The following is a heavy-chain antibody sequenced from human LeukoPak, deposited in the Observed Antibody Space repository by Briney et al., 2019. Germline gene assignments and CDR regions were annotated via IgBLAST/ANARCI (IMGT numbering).Heavy chain of an antibody. CDR3: ARWTRTGATGSLDY. V-gene: IGHV1-18*01. D-gene: IGHD1-26*01. CDR1: GYTFTNYG. J-gene: IGHJ4*02. Sequence: ASVKVSCKASGYTFTNYGIIWVRQAPGQGLEWMGWISAYNGNTYYAQNLQSRVTMTTDTSTNTAYMELRSLSSDDTAVYYCARWTRTGATGSLDYSGQGTLVTVSS. CDR2: ISAYNGNT.